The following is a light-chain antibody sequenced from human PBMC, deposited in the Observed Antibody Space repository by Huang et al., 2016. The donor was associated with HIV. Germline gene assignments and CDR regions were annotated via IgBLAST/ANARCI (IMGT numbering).Light chain of an antibody. Sequence: IVMTQSPLSLPVTPGEPASMSCRSSHSLLHDNQYNYVDWYLQKQGKSPQVLIYLGANRAPGVPDRFSGSGSGTNFTLTINRVEAEDVGIYYCMQALQTPTFGGGTRVEIK. J-gene: IGKJ4*01. CDR1: HSLLHDNQYNY. CDR3: MQALQTPT. CDR2: LGA. V-gene: IGKV2-28*01.